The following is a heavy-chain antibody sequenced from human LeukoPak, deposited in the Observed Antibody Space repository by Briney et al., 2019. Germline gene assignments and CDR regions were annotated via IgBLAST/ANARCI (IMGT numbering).Heavy chain of an antibody. D-gene: IGHD2-21*01. Sequence: SQTLSLTCAISGDSVSSNSAAWNWIRQSPSRGLEWLGRTYYRSKWYNDYAVSVKSRITINPDTSKNQFSLQLSSVTPEDTAVYYCAREWVCGGDCYSEENWFDPWGQGTLVTVSS. CDR2: TYYRSKWYN. V-gene: IGHV6-1*01. CDR3: AREWVCGGDCYSEENWFDP. CDR1: GDSVSSNSAA. J-gene: IGHJ5*02.